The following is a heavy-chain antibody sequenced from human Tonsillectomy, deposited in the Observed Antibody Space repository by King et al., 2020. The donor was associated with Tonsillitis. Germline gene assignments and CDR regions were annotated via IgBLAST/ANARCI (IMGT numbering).Heavy chain of an antibody. J-gene: IGHJ4*02. CDR2: ISGGSYST. D-gene: IGHD6-19*01. V-gene: IGHV3-23*04. CDR3: AKLPPGSGWSSPFDY. CDR1: GFTFSSYA. Sequence: VQLVESGGGLVQPGGSLRLSCAASGFTFSSYAMGWVRQAPGKGLEWVSTISGGSYSTYYPDSVKGRFTISRDNSNHTLYLQMHSLRPEDTALYYCAKLPPGSGWSSPFDYWGQGTLVTVSS.